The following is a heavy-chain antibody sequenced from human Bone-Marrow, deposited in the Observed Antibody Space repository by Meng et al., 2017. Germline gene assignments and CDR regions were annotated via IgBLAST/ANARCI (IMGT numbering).Heavy chain of an antibody. V-gene: IGHV3-30*04. J-gene: IGHJ4*02. D-gene: IGHD2-15*01. CDR3: ARGLGQCSGGSCYSDY. CDR2: ISYDGSNK. Sequence: GSSMKICCAASEFIFSSYAMHWVRQAPGKGLEWVAVISYDGSNKYYAEAGKGRFTISRDNSKNTMYLQMNRLRAEDTAVYYCARGLGQCSGGSCYSDYWGQGTLVTVSS. CDR1: EFIFSSYA.